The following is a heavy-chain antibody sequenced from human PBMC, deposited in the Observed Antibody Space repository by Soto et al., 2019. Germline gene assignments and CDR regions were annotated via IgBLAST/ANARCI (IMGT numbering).Heavy chain of an antibody. CDR3: AREEGFRITMDRGRWFDP. CDR1: GYTFTGYY. V-gene: IGHV1-2*02. D-gene: IGHD3-10*01. Sequence: VQSGAEVKKPGASVKVSCRASGYTFTGYYLHWVRQAPGQGLEWMGWVNPISGDTNYAQKFQDRVIMTRDRSITTVHMELSRLRSDDTAVYYCAREEGFRITMDRGRWFDPWGQGTLVTVSS. CDR2: VNPISGDT. J-gene: IGHJ5*02.